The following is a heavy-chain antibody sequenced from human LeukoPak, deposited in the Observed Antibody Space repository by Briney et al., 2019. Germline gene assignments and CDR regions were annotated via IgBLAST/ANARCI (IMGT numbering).Heavy chain of an antibody. D-gene: IGHD3-22*01. CDR3: ARESYYDSSAIDY. J-gene: IGHJ4*02. Sequence: PGGSLRLSCAASGFTFSSSAMSWVRQAPGKGLEWVSAISNNGGYTYYADSVQGRFTISRDNSKSTLCLQMNSLRAEDTAVYYCARESYYDSSAIDYWGQGTLVTVSS. CDR1: GFTFSSSA. V-gene: IGHV3-23*01. CDR2: ISNNGGYT.